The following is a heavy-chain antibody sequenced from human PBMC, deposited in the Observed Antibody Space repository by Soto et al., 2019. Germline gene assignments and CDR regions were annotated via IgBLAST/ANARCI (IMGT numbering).Heavy chain of an antibody. D-gene: IGHD4-4*01. Sequence: SETLSLTCTVSGGSISSGDYYWSWIRQHPGKGLEWIGYIYYSGSTHYSSSLKSRVTMSIDTSKNQFSLKLSSVTAADTAVYYCAGPGRLQSNYDMDVWGQGTTVTVSS. CDR2: IYYSGST. V-gene: IGHV4-31*03. CDR1: GGSISSGDYY. J-gene: IGHJ6*02. CDR3: AGPGRLQSNYDMDV.